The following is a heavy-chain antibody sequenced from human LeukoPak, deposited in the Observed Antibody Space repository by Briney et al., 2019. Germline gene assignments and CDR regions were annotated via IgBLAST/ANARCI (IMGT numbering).Heavy chain of an antibody. J-gene: IGHJ4*02. CDR3: ARVVDTHFDY. CDR1: GFTFSNAW. D-gene: IGHD5-18*01. CDR2: IKSDGSTT. Sequence: PGGSLRLSSAASGFTFSNAWMNWVRQAPGKGLVWVSRIKSDGSTTTYADSVKGRFTISRDNAKNTLYPQMNSLRAEDTAVYYCARVVDTHFDYWGQGTLVTVSS. V-gene: IGHV3-74*01.